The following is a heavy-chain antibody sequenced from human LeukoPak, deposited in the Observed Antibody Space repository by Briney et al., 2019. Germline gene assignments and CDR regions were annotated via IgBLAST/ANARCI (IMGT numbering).Heavy chain of an antibody. V-gene: IGHV1-18*01. J-gene: IGHJ4*02. D-gene: IGHD3-16*01. CDR1: GYTFTSYG. CDR2: ISYYDGNK. CDR3: ARVDTVADFAGGEY. Sequence: GASVNVSCTASGYTFTSYGIRWVRQAPGQGLEWVGVISYYDGNKNYAENVQGRVTITTDKSKNTPYLELKSLRSDDTAVYYCARVDTVADFAGGEYWGQGTLVTVSP.